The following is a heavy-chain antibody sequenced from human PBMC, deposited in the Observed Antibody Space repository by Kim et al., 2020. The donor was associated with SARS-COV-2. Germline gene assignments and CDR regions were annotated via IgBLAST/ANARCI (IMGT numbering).Heavy chain of an antibody. J-gene: IGHJ5*02. V-gene: IGHV1-69*13. Sequence: SVKVSCKASGGTFSSYAISWVRQAPGQGLEWMGGIIPIFGTANYAQKFQGRVTITADASTSTAYMELSSLRSEDTAVYYCAREAEWELLLGNWFDPWGQGTLVTVSS. D-gene: IGHD1-26*01. CDR3: AREAEWELLLGNWFDP. CDR1: GGTFSSYA. CDR2: IIPIFGTA.